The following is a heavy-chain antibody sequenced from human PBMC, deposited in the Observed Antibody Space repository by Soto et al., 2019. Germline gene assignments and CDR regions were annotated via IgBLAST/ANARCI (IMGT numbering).Heavy chain of an antibody. CDR3: VCIFSGGYSYGFYYYGMDV. CDR1: GVSVKTNS. CDR2: FTYNAPT. J-gene: IGHJ6*02. Sequence: SETLSLTCTVSGVSVKTNSWSWLRQPPGQRPEWIGCFTYNAPTDYNYSLKSRVTMAVDTSKNQLSLILESVTAADTAMYYCVCIFSGGYSYGFYYYGMDVWGQGTTVTVSS. D-gene: IGHD5-18*01. V-gene: IGHV4-59*02.